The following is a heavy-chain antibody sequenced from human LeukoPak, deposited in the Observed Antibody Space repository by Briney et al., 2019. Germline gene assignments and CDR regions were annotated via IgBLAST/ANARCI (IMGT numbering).Heavy chain of an antibody. Sequence: PGGSLRLSCAASGFTFSSYSMNWVRQAPGKGLEGISYIRGSGTTIYYADSVKGRFTISRDNARNSLYLQMDSLRAEDTAVYFCARDSRSHCGTDACYGPYFDYWGQGTLVTVSS. D-gene: IGHD2-2*01. CDR1: GFTFSSYS. J-gene: IGHJ4*02. V-gene: IGHV3-48*01. CDR3: ARDSRSHCGTDACYGPYFDY. CDR2: IRGSGTTI.